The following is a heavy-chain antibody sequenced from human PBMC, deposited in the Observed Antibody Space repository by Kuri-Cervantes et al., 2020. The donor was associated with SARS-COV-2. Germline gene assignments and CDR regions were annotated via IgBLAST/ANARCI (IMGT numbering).Heavy chain of an antibody. Sequence: SGPTLVKPTQTLTLTCTFSGFSLSTSGVGVGWIRQPPAKALEWLAFTYWNDDKHYSPSLKSRLTITKDTSKNQVVLRMTNMDPVDTATYYCAHSHWDYWGQGTLVTVSS. V-gene: IGHV2-5*01. D-gene: IGHD1-1*01. J-gene: IGHJ4*02. CDR3: AHSHWDY. CDR1: GFSLSTSGVG. CDR2: TYWNDDK.